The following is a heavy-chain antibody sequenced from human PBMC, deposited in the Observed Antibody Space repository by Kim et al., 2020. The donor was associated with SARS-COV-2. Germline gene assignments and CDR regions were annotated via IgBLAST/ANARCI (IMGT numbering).Heavy chain of an antibody. J-gene: IGHJ6*02. V-gene: IGHV4-59*01. D-gene: IGHD3-3*01. CDR3: AREWGGYGMDV. Sequence: TTSNPALKSRVTISGDTSKNKCSLKRSSVTAAETAVYYCAREWGGYGMDVWGQGTTVTVSS. CDR2: T.